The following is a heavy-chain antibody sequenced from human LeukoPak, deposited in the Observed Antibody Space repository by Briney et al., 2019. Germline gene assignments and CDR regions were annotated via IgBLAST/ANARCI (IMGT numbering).Heavy chain of an antibody. J-gene: IGHJ6*03. CDR2: ISIYNGNT. D-gene: IGHD3-3*01. V-gene: IGHV1-18*01. CDR3: ASPAKGAFFYYYMDV. CDR1: GYTNPNYG. Sequence: GASVKVSCKISGYTNPNYGVTWVRQAPGQGLEWMGWISIYNGNTQYAPRFQGRVTLTRDTSTTTVYMDLRSLTSDDTAVYYCASPAKGAFFYYYMDVWGKGTSVIVPS.